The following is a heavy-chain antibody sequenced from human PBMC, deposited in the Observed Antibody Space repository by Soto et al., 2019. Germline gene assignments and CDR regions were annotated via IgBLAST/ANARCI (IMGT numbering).Heavy chain of an antibody. J-gene: IGHJ4*02. V-gene: IGHV3-23*01. CDR2: IRDSDSGGST. D-gene: IGHD2-21*01. CDR1: GFTFSNSA. Sequence: GGSLRLSCAASGFTFSNSAMTLVRQAPAKGLEWVSTIRDSDSGGSTFYADSVKGRFTISRDDSKNTLYLQMSSLRAEDTAMYYCAKVRVGIDVDFEYWGKGALVTISS. CDR3: AKVRVGIDVDFEY.